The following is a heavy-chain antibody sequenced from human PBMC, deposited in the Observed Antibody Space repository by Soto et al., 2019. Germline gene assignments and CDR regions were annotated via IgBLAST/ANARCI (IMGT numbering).Heavy chain of an antibody. D-gene: IGHD2-21*01. J-gene: IGHJ3*01. CDR1: GFTFSAFW. CDR2: IKRDGTVT. Sequence: EVQLVESGGGLVQPGESLRLSCAASGFTFSAFWMTWLRQAPGKGLEWVANIKRDGTVTHYGDSVEGRCTLSRGKAQNSLFLQLNSLRPEDTAMYYCARDLSPPGEFFYDAVDVWGQGTFVTVSS. V-gene: IGHV3-7*04. CDR3: ARDLSPPGEFFYDAVDV.